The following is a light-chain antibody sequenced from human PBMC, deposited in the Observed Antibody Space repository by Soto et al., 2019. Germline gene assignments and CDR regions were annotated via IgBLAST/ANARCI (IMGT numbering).Light chain of an antibody. Sequence: EIVMTQSPATLSVSPGDRATLSCRASQSVSSNLAWYQQKPGQAPRLLIYGASTRATGIPARFSGSGSGTEFTLTISSLQSEDFAVYYCQQYNNWPKMFGQGTKVDIK. CDR1: QSVSSN. J-gene: IGKJ1*01. CDR2: GAS. V-gene: IGKV3-15*01. CDR3: QQYNNWPKM.